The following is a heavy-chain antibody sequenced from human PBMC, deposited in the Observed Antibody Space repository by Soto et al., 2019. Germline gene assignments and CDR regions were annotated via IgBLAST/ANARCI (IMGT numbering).Heavy chain of an antibody. CDR2: IYYSGST. J-gene: IGHJ5*02. CDR1: GGSISSGDYY. CDR3: AREGITIFGVVDNNGFDP. D-gene: IGHD3-3*01. V-gene: IGHV4-30-4*01. Sequence: PSETLSLTCTVSGGSISSGDYYWSWIRQPPGKGLEWIGYIYYSGSTYYNPSLKSRVTISVDTSKNQFSLKLSSVTAADTAVYYCAREGITIFGVVDNNGFDPWGQGTLVTVSS.